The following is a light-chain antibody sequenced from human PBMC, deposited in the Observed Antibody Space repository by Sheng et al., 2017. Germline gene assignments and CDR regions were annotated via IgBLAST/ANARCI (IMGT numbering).Light chain of an antibody. CDR2: GAS. CDR1: QSVRNN. Sequence: KVMTQSPATLSVSPGERATLSCRASQSVRNNLAWYQQKPGQAPRLLIYGASTRATGIPARFSGSGSGTEFTLSISRLEPEDFAVYYCQHYGSSPPTFGGGTKVEI. V-gene: IGKV3-15*01. J-gene: IGKJ4*01. CDR3: QHYGSSPPT.